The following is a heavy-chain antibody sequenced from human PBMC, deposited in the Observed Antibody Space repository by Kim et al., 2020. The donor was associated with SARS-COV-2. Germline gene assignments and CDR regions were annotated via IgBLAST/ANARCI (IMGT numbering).Heavy chain of an antibody. CDR3: ARVRATIAAAVMYYFDY. V-gene: IGHV3-21*01. CDR1: GFTFSSYS. Sequence: GGSLRLSCAASGFTFSSYSMNWVRQAPGKGLEWVSSISSSSSYIYYADSVKGRFTISRDNAKNSLYLQMNSLRAEDTAVYYCARVRATIAAAVMYYFDYWGQVTLLTVSS. J-gene: IGHJ4*02. D-gene: IGHD6-13*01. CDR2: ISSSSSYI.